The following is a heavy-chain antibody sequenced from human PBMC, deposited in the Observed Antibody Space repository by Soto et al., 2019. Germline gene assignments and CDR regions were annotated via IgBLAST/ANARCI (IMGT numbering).Heavy chain of an antibody. CDR2: MNPNSGNT. CDR3: ARDSSNCSGGSCYLDFDY. D-gene: IGHD2-15*01. J-gene: IGHJ4*02. CDR1: GYTFTSYD. V-gene: IGHV1-8*01. Sequence: ASVKVSCKASGYTFTSYDINWVRQATGQGLEWMGWMNPNSGNTGYAQKFQGRVTITRDTSASTVYMDLSRLRSEDTAVYYCARDSSNCSGGSCYLDFDYWGQGTLVTVSS.